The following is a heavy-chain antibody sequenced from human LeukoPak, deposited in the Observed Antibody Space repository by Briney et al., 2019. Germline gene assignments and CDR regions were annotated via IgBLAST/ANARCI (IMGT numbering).Heavy chain of an antibody. V-gene: IGHV4-59*01. D-gene: IGHD2-21*02. CDR3: AREAYCGGDCYSGFDY. CDR1: GGSISSYH. Sequence: WETLSLTCTVSGGSISSYHWSWIRQPPGKGLEWIGYIYYSGSTNYNPSLKSRVTISVDTSKNQFSLKLSSVTAADTAVHYCAREAYCGGDCYSGFDYWGQGTLVTVSS. CDR2: IYYSGST. J-gene: IGHJ4*02.